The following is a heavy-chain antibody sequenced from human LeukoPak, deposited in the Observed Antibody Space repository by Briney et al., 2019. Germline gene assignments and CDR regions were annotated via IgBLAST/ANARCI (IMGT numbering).Heavy chain of an antibody. CDR2: ISGGGVSA. J-gene: IGHJ3*02. V-gene: IGHV3-23*01. CDR3: AKEGDYGDYVDAFDI. CDR1: GFTFSNYA. Sequence: GGSLRLSCAAPGFTFSNYAMSSVPQAPGKGLEWVSGISGGGVSAYYADPAKSRVTISRDNSKNTLYLQIKTPRAEDTAVYYCAKEGDYGDYVDAFDIWGQGTMVTVSS. D-gene: IGHD4-17*01.